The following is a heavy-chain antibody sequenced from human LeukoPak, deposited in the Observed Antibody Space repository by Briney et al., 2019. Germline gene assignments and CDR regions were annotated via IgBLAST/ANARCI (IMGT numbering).Heavy chain of an antibody. D-gene: IGHD4-11*01. CDR3: ARVGYSNYDYYYYYMDV. V-gene: IGHV4-30-4*08. CDR1: GGSISSGDYY. Sequence: PSETLSLTCTVSGGSISSGDYYWSWIRQPPGKGLEWIGYIYYSGSTYYNPSLKSRVTISVDTSKNQFSLKLSSVTAADTAVYHCARVGYSNYDYYYYYMDVWGKGTTVAVSS. CDR2: IYYSGST. J-gene: IGHJ6*03.